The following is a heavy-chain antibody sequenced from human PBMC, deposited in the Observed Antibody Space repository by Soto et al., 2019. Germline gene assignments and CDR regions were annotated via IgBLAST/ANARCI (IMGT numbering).Heavy chain of an antibody. Sequence: SGGSLRLSCAASGFTFSSYGMHWVRQAPGKGLEWVAVIWYDGSNKYYADPVKGRSTISRDNSKNTLYLQMNSLRAEDTAVYYCARELRWLQSWTYYFDYWGQGTLVTVSS. CDR2: IWYDGSNK. CDR3: ARELRWLQSWTYYFDY. D-gene: IGHD5-12*01. J-gene: IGHJ4*02. CDR1: GFTFSSYG. V-gene: IGHV3-33*01.